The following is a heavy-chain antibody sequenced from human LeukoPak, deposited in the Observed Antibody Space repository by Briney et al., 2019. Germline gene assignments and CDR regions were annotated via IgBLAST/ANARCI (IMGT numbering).Heavy chain of an antibody. Sequence: SETLSLTCTVSGGSISSGTYYWAWIRQPPGKGLEWIGTIYHSGSTYYNPSLKSRVTISVDTSKNQFSLKLSSVTAADTAVYYCARQVVDSSGWYHYYYYYMDVWGKGTTVTISS. CDR2: IYHSGST. V-gene: IGHV4-39*01. CDR3: ARQVVDSSGWYHYYYYYMDV. J-gene: IGHJ6*03. D-gene: IGHD6-19*01. CDR1: GGSISSGTYY.